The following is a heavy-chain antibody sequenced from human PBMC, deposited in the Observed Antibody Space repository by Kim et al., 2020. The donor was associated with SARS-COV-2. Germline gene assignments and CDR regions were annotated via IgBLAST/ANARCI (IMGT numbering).Heavy chain of an antibody. J-gene: IGHJ3*02. D-gene: IGHD4-17*01. CDR3: AMNYGGKDAFDI. V-gene: IGHV1-69*02. Sequence: NSAQRYQGRVTITADKPTSTAYMELSSLRSEDTAVYYCAMNYGGKDAFDIWGQGTMVTVSS.